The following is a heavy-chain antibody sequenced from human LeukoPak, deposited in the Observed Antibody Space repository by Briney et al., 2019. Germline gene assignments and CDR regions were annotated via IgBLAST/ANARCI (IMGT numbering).Heavy chain of an antibody. CDR1: GYTFTSYG. CDR3: ARVYCSSTSCYGWDYYYYMDV. Sequence: ASVKVSCKASGYTFTSYGISWVRQAPGQWLEWMGWISAYNGNTNYAQKLQGRVTMTTDTSTSTAYMELRSLRSDDTAVYYCARVYCSSTSCYGWDYYYYMDVWGKGTTVTVSS. D-gene: IGHD2-2*01. CDR2: ISAYNGNT. V-gene: IGHV1-18*01. J-gene: IGHJ6*03.